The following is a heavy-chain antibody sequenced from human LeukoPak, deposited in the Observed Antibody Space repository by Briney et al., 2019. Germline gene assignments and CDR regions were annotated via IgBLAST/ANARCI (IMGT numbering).Heavy chain of an antibody. Sequence: GASVRVSCEASGGTFSSYAISWVRQAPGQGLEWVGGIIPIFGTANYAQKFQGRVTITADESTSTAYMELSSLRSEDTAVYYCARAQNQLLPYYDYWGQGTLVTVSS. CDR1: GGTFSSYA. CDR3: ARAQNQLLPYYDY. D-gene: IGHD2-2*01. V-gene: IGHV1-69*13. CDR2: IIPIFGTA. J-gene: IGHJ4*02.